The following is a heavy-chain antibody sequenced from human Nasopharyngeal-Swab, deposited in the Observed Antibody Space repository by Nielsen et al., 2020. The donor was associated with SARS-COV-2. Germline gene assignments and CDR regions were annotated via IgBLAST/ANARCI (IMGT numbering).Heavy chain of an antibody. CDR3: ARDAGYGSGTGVDP. Sequence: SETLSPTCTVSGGSISSYYWSWTRQPPGKGLEWIGYIYYSGSTNYNPSLKSRVTISVDTSKNQFSLKLSSVTAADTAVYYCARDAGYGSGTGVDPWGQGTLVTVSS. J-gene: IGHJ5*02. V-gene: IGHV4-59*01. CDR2: IYYSGST. CDR1: GGSISSYY. D-gene: IGHD3-10*01.